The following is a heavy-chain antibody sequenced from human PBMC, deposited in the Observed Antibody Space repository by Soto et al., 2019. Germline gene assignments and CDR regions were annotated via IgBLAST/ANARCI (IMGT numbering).Heavy chain of an antibody. CDR3: ARDGGYSSSWYWYYYGMDV. Sequence: QVQLVQSGAEVKKPGASVKVSCKASGYTFTSYGISWVRQAPGQGLEWMGWISAYNGNTNYAQKLQGRVTMTTDTSTSTACMELRSPRSDDTPVYYCARDGGYSSSWYWYYYGMDVWGHGTTVTVSS. J-gene: IGHJ6*02. V-gene: IGHV1-18*01. CDR2: ISAYNGNT. D-gene: IGHD6-13*01. CDR1: GYTFTSYG.